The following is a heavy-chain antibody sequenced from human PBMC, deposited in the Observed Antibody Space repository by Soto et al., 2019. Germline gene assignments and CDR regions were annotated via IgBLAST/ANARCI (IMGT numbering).Heavy chain of an antibody. J-gene: IGHJ6*02. CDR2: ISSTAGRTS. CDR1: GFTFNTYP. CDR3: AKGVLSFHYGMEV. Sequence: GALRLSCATSGFTFNTYPMTWVRQAPGKGLEWVSSISSTAGRTSSYADSVKGRFAISRDFSDNTVYLQMNNLRVDDTAVYFCAKGVLSFHYGMEVWGQGTTVTVSS. V-gene: IGHV3-23*01. D-gene: IGHD3-10*01.